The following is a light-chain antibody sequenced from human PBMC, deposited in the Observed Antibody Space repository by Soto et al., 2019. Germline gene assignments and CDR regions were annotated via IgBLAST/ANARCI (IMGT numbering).Light chain of an antibody. V-gene: IGLV2-14*03. Sequence: QSVLTQPASVSGSPGQSITISCTGTSADIGAYNFVSWYQQRPGKAPKHIISDVSDRPSGISGRFSGSKSGDTASLTISGLQAEDEADYHCSAYTTSNTVAFGGGTKLTVL. J-gene: IGLJ2*01. CDR1: SADIGAYNF. CDR3: SAYTTSNTVA. CDR2: DVS.